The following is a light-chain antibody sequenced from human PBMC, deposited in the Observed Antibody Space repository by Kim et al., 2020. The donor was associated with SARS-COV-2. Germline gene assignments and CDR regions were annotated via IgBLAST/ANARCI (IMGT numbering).Light chain of an antibody. Sequence: EIVLTQSPGPLSLSPGERATLSCRASQSVSSSYLAWYQQKPGQAPRLLIYGASSRATGIPDRFSGSGSGTDFTLTISRLEPEDFAVYYCQQYGSSSLTFGGGTKVDIK. CDR1: QSVSSSY. V-gene: IGKV3-20*01. CDR2: GAS. J-gene: IGKJ4*01. CDR3: QQYGSSSLT.